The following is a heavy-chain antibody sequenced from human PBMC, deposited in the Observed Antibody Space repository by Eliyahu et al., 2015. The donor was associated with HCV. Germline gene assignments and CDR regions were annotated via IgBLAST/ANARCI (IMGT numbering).Heavy chain of an antibody. CDR3: ARGPAPPTEGSAFDI. Sequence: QVQLQESGPGLVKPSQTLSXSXTXXGXSLXSGGYYWSWIRQHPEKGLEFIGYIFHSGNTYYNPSLMSRITISVDTSKNQFSLKLTSLTAADTAVYFCARGPAPPTEGSAFDIWGQGTMVTVSS. CDR2: IFHSGNT. V-gene: IGHV4-31*03. J-gene: IGHJ3*02. CDR1: GXSLXSGGYY. D-gene: IGHD1-14*01.